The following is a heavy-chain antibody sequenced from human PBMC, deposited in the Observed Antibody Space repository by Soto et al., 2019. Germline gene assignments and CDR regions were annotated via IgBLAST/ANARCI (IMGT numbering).Heavy chain of an antibody. CDR2: ISGSGGST. J-gene: IGHJ3*02. CDR3: ARSEYSGYDLPSGAFDI. V-gene: IGHV3-23*01. D-gene: IGHD5-12*01. Sequence: GGSLRLSCAASGFTFSSYAMSWVRQAPGKGLEWVSAISGSGGSTYYADSVKGRFTISRDNSKNTLYLQMNSLRAEDTAVYYCARSEYSGYDLPSGAFDIWGQGTMVTVSS. CDR1: GFTFSSYA.